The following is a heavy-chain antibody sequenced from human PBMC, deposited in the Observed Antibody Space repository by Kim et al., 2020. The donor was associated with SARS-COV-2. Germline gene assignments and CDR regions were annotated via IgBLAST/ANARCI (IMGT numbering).Heavy chain of an antibody. CDR2: INPSGGST. D-gene: IGHD3-3*01. CDR3: ARERITIFGVVIKSYYYGIDV. Sequence: ASVKVSCKASGYTFTSYYMHWVRQSPGQGLEWMGIINPSGGSTSYAQKFQGRVTMTRDTSTSTVYMELSSLRSQDTAVYYCARERITIFGVVIKSYYYGIDVWGQGTTVTVSS. V-gene: IGHV1-46*01. CDR1: GYTFTSYY. J-gene: IGHJ6*02.